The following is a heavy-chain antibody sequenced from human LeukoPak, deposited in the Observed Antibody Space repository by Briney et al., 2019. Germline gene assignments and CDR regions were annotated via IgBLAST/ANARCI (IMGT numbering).Heavy chain of an antibody. V-gene: IGHV3-30*18. D-gene: IGHD2-2*02. CDR2: ISSDGSDK. CDR1: GFTFSNYG. CDR3: AKDQEILGVPAAINY. Sequence: PGGSLRLSCAASGFTFSNYGLHWVRQAPGKGLEWVAVISSDGSDKYYADSVKGRFTISRDNSKNTLFLQMNSLRAEDTAVYYCAKDQEILGVPAAINYWGHGTLVTVAS. J-gene: IGHJ4*01.